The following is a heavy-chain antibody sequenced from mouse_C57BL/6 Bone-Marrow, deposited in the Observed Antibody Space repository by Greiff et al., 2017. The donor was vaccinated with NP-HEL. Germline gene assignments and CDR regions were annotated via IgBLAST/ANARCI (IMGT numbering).Heavy chain of an antibody. CDR2: INYDGSST. V-gene: IGHV5-16*01. Sequence: EVKLVESEGGLVQPGSSMKLSCTASGFTFSDYYMAWVRQVPEKGLEWVANINYDGSSTYYLDSLKSRFIISRDNAKNILYLQMSSLKSEDTATYYCARDGGYGSSYVGLFDYWGQGTTLTVSS. D-gene: IGHD1-1*01. CDR3: ARDGGYGSSYVGLFDY. J-gene: IGHJ2*01. CDR1: GFTFSDYY.